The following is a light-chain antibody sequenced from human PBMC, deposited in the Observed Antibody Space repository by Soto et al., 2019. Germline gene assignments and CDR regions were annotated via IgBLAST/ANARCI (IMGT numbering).Light chain of an antibody. Sequence: QTVVTQEPSFSVSPGRTVTLTCGLSSGSVSTDYYPSWYQQTPGQAPRTLIYSTNSRSSGVPDRFSGSILGNKAALTITGAQADDESDYYCVLYMGNGVWVFGGGTQLTVL. CDR3: VLYMGNGVWV. CDR2: STN. J-gene: IGLJ3*02. V-gene: IGLV8-61*01. CDR1: SGSVSTDYY.